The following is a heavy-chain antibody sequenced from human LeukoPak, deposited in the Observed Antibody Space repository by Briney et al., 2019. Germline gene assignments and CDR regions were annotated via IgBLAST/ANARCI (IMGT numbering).Heavy chain of an antibody. D-gene: IGHD3-10*01. J-gene: IGHJ4*02. CDR1: GFTFSSYS. Sequence: SGGSLRLSCAASGFTFSSYSMNWVRQAPGKGLEWVSSISSSSSYIYYADSVKGRFTISRDNSKNTLYLQMNSLRAEDTAVYYCARDQVVRGVIRYFDYWGQGTLVTVSS. CDR3: ARDQVVRGVIRYFDY. V-gene: IGHV3-21*01. CDR2: ISSSSSYI.